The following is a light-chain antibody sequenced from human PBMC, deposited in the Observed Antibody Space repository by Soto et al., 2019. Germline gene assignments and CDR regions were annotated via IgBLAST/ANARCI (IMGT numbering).Light chain of an antibody. J-gene: IGKJ5*01. CDR2: DAS. CDR1: QSISSY. Sequence: IQMTQSPSSLSESVGDSVTIXXRASQSISSYLNWYQQKPGKAPKLXIYDASSLESGVPSRFSGSGAGTDFTLTISSLQPEDFATYYCQQFNNYPITFGQGTRLEIK. CDR3: QQFNNYPIT. V-gene: IGKV1D-13*01.